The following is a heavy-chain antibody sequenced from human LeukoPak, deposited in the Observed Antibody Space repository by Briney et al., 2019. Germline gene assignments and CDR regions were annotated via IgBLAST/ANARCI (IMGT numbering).Heavy chain of an antibody. D-gene: IGHD1-26*01. CDR3: ARDVLSRSYYPVDYYYGMDV. V-gene: IGHV3-33*01. CDR1: GFTFSSYG. J-gene: IGHJ6*02. CDR2: IWYDGSNK. Sequence: GGSLRLSCAASGFTFSSYGMHWVRQAPGKGLEWVAVIWYDGSNKYYADSVKGRFTISRDNSKNTLYLQMNSLRAEDTAVYYCARDVLSRSYYPVDYYYGMDVWGQGTTVTVSS.